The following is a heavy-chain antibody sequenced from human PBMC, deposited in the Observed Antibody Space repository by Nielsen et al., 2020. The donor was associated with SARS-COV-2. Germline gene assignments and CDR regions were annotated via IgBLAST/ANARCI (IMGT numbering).Heavy chain of an antibody. CDR2: IGSAGDT. D-gene: IGHD6-19*01. CDR3: ARYSSGWYGPGVDV. J-gene: IGHJ6*02. CDR1: RFTFSSHD. V-gene: IGHV3-13*04. Sequence: GESLKISCAASRFTFSSHDMHWVRQATGKGLEWVSVIGSAGDTYYAGSVKGRFTISRDDAKNSVYLQMTSLRGDDTAVYYCARYSSGWYGPGVDVWGQGTTVIVSS.